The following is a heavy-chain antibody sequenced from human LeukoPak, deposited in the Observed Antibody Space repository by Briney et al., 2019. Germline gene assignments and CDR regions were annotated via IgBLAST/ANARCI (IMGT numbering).Heavy chain of an antibody. CDR3: AKIPKGGDGLTSADQIYFDI. Sequence: SETLSLTCTVSGGSISSYYWSWIRQPPGKGLEWIGYLYYNGNTNNNPSLKSRVTMSVDTSNNQFSLRLSSVTDADTAVYYCAKIPKGGDGLTSADQIYFDIWGRGTLVIVSS. J-gene: IGHJ2*01. D-gene: IGHD2-21*01. V-gene: IGHV4-59*08. CDR1: GGSISSYY. CDR2: LYYNGNT.